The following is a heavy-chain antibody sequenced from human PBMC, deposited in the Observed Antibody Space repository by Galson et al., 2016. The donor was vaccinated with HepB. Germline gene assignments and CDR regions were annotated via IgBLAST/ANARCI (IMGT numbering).Heavy chain of an antibody. V-gene: IGHV3-21*01. Sequence: SLRLSCAASGFTFGDYWMTWVRQAPGRGLEWVSSISSSSTYIYYADSVKGRFTISRDNAKNSLHLQMNSLRAEDTAVYYCARDHRGRWLTDYYYYYGLDVWGQGTTVTVSS. CDR2: ISSSSTYI. D-gene: IGHD6-19*01. J-gene: IGHJ6*02. CDR3: ARDHRGRWLTDYYYYYGLDV. CDR1: GFTFGDYW.